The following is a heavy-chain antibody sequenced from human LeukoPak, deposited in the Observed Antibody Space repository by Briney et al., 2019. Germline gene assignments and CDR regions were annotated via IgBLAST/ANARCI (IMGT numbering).Heavy chain of an antibody. Sequence: GGSLRLSCAASGFTFSHHWMTWVRQAPGKGLEWVANIKQDGSETYFVDSVKGRFTISRDNAKNSLYPQMDSLRAEDTAVYYCAKFSRAADSYWGQGTLVTVSS. D-gene: IGHD2-15*01. CDR3: AKFSRAADSY. CDR2: IKQDGSET. CDR1: GFTFSHHW. V-gene: IGHV3-7*01. J-gene: IGHJ4*02.